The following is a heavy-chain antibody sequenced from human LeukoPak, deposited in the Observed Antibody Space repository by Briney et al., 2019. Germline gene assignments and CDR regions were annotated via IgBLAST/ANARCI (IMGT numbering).Heavy chain of an antibody. Sequence: GESLKISCKGSGYSFTSYWIGWVRQMPGKGLEWMGIIYPGDSDNRYSPSFQGQVTISADKSISTAYLQWSSLKASDSAMYYCATENYDSSGYYSNWFDPWGQGTLVTVSS. CDR2: IYPGDSDN. CDR3: ATENYDSSGYYSNWFDP. D-gene: IGHD3-22*01. J-gene: IGHJ5*01. V-gene: IGHV5-51*01. CDR1: GYSFTSYW.